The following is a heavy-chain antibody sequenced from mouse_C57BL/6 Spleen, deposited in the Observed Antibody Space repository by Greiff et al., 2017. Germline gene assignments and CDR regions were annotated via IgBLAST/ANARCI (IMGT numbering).Heavy chain of an antibody. CDR3: EGSVGYCDV. D-gene: IGHD1-1*01. Sequence: VQLQQPGAELVKPGASVKMSCKASGYPFTSYWITWVKQRPGQGLAWIGDIYPGSGSTNYNEKFKSKSTLTVDTSSSTAYMQLSSLTTEDSAVYYCEGSVGYCDVWGTGTTVTVSS. CDR2: IYPGSGST. V-gene: IGHV1-55*01. CDR1: GYPFTSYW. J-gene: IGHJ1*03.